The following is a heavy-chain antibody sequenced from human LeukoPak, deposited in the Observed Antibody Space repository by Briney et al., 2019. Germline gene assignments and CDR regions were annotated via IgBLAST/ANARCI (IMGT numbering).Heavy chain of an antibody. J-gene: IGHJ3*02. CDR1: GFTFSSYG. CDR3: ARGHSGSYQRTDAFDI. Sequence: PGGSLRLSCAASGFTFSSYGMHWVRQAPGKGLEWVSSSSSGSDYIYYADSMKGRFSTSRDNAKNSLYLQMNSLRVEDTAVYYCARGHSGSYQRTDAFDIWGQGTMVTVSS. V-gene: IGHV3-21*01. D-gene: IGHD1-26*01. CDR2: SSSGSDYI.